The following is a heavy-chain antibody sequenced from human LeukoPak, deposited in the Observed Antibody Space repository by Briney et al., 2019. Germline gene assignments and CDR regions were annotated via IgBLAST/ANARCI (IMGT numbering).Heavy chain of an antibody. CDR1: GGSISSYY. V-gene: IGHV4-4*07. D-gene: IGHD4-23*01. CDR3: ARVAYGGNFAWFDP. J-gene: IGHJ5*02. Sequence: SETLSLTCTVSGGSISSYYWSWIRQPAGKGLEWIGRIYTSGSTNYNPSLKSRVTISVDTSKNQFSLKLSSVTAADTAVYYCARVAYGGNFAWFDPWGQGTLVTVSS. CDR2: IYTSGST.